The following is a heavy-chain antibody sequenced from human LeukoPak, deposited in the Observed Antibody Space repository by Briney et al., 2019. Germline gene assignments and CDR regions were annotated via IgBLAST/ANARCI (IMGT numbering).Heavy chain of an antibody. J-gene: IGHJ4*02. CDR2: IYHSGST. V-gene: IGHV4-4*02. D-gene: IGHD6-19*01. CDR3: ARDSVLSSGLDY. CDR1: DGSISSSNW. Sequence: SGTLSLTCAVSDGSISSSNWWSWVRQPPGEGLEWIGEIYHSGSTNYNPSLKSRVTISVDKSKNQFSLKLSSVTAADTAVYYCARDSVLSSGLDYWGQGTLVTVSS.